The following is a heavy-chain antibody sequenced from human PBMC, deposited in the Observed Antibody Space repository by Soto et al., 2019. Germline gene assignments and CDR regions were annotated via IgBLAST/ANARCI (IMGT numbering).Heavy chain of an antibody. V-gene: IGHV3-30-3*01. D-gene: IGHD3-3*01. CDR1: GFTFSSYA. Sequence: GGSLRLSCAASGFTFSSYAMHWVRQAPGKGLEWVAVISYDGSNKYYADSVKGRFTISRDNSKNTLYLQMNSLRAEDTAVYYCATASITIFGVVKYYYYYGMDVWGQGTTVTVSS. CDR3: ATASITIFGVVKYYYYYGMDV. J-gene: IGHJ6*02. CDR2: ISYDGSNK.